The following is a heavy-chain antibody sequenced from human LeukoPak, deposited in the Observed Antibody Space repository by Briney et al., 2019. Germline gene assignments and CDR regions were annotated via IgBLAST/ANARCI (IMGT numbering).Heavy chain of an antibody. D-gene: IGHD7-27*01. Sequence: PSVTLSLTCTVSTGSISNGDYYWSWIRQPPGKGLEWIGYIYYSGRTYYNPSHKSRVTISVDTSKNQFSLKMDSVTAADTAVYYCARAKTGVLDDETRWRYFDLWGRGTLVSVSS. CDR2: IYYSGRT. J-gene: IGHJ2*01. CDR3: ARAKTGVLDDETRWRYFDL. CDR1: TGSISNGDYY. V-gene: IGHV4-30-4*02.